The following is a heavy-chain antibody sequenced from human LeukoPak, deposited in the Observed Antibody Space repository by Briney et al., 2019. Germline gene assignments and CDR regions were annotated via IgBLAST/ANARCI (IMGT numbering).Heavy chain of an antibody. CDR3: ARGPNSNWSGLDF. CDR1: RFSFSGHW. D-gene: IGHD6-6*01. Sequence: QPGGSLRLSCTASRFSFSGHWMHWARQLPGKGLVWVSRISPTGSTTSYADSVKGRFTVSRDNAKNTLYLQVNNLRAEDTAVYYCARGPNSNWSGLDFWGQGTLLTVSS. J-gene: IGHJ4*02. V-gene: IGHV3-74*01. CDR2: ISPTGSTT.